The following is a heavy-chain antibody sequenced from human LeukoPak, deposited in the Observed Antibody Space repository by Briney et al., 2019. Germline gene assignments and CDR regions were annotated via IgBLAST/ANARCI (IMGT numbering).Heavy chain of an antibody. V-gene: IGHV4-59*12. D-gene: IGHD6-19*01. CDR2: IYYSGST. CDR1: GGSISSYY. J-gene: IGHJ4*02. CDR3: ARGAIAVAGTGGDFDY. Sequence: SETLSLTCTVSGGSISSYYWSWLRQPPGKGLEWIGYIYYSGSTNYNPSLKSRVTISVDTSKNQFSLKLSSVTAADTAVYYCARGAIAVAGTGGDFDYWGQGTLVTVSS.